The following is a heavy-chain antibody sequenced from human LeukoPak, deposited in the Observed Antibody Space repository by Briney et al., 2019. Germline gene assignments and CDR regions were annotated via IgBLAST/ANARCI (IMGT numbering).Heavy chain of an antibody. CDR3: ARVGLYSSSWYWTN. J-gene: IGHJ4*02. V-gene: IGHV4-34*01. CDR2: INHSGST. Sequence: PLETLSLTCAVYGGSFSGYYWSWIRQPPGKGPEWIGEINHSGSTNYNPSLKSRVTISVDTSKNQFSLKLSSVTAADTAVYYCARVGLYSSSWYWTNWGQGTLVTVSS. CDR1: GGSFSGYY. D-gene: IGHD6-13*01.